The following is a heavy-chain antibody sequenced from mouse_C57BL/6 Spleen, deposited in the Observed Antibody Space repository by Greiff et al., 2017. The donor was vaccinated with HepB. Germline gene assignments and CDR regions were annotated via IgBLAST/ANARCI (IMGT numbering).Heavy chain of an antibody. CDR2: IYPGDGDT. J-gene: IGHJ2*01. V-gene: IGHV1-82*01. CDR1: GYAFSSSW. D-gene: IGHD1-1*01. Sequence: VQLQQSGPELVKPGASVKISCKASGYAFSSSWMNWVKQRPGKGLEWIGRIYPGDGDTNYNGKFKGKATLTADKSSSTAYMQLSSLTSEDSAVYFCARGGYTTVAFDYWGQGTTLTVSS. CDR3: ARGGYTTVAFDY.